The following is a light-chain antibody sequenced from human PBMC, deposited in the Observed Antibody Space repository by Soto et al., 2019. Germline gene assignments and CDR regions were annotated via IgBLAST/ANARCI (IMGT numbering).Light chain of an antibody. V-gene: IGKV1-5*01. Sequence: DIQMTQSPATLSASLGDRVTITCRASQTINMWLAWYQQKPRKAPKLLIYDTTTLHSGVPSRFSGSGSGTAFTLTISSLQPDDVATYYCQQYNELWYTFGPGTKV. CDR2: DTT. CDR1: QTINMW. J-gene: IGKJ2*01. CDR3: QQYNELWYT.